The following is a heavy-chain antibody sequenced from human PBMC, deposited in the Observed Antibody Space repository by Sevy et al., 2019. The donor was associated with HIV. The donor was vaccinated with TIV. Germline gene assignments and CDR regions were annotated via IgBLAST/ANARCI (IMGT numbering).Heavy chain of an antibody. Sequence: GGSLRLSCTASGFTFSVYTMTWVRQAPGKGLEWVSTICIGGGTIHYADSVMGRFTIYRDNSKNTLYLQMNSLRVDDTAVYYCVRARCTQPHDFWGQGTMVTVSS. CDR1: GFTFSVYT. CDR2: ICIGGGTI. D-gene: IGHD2-8*01. V-gene: IGHV3-23*01. J-gene: IGHJ4*02. CDR3: VRARCTQPHDF.